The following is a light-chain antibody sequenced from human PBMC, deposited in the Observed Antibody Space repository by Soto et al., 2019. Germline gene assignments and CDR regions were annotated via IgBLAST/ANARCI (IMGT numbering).Light chain of an antibody. CDR3: QQYGSSRGST. CDR1: QSVSSSY. CDR2: GAS. J-gene: IGKJ5*01. V-gene: IGKV3-20*01. Sequence: ENVLTQSPGTLSLSPGERATLSCRASQSVSSSYLAWYQQKPGQAPRLLIYGASSRATGIPDRFSGSGSGTDFTLTISRLEPEDFAVYYCQQYGSSRGSTFGQGTRLEIK.